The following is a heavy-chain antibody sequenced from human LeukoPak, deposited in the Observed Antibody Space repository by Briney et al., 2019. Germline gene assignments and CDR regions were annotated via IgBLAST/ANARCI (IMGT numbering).Heavy chain of an antibody. V-gene: IGHV4-34*01. Sequence: SETLFLTCAVYGGSFSGYYWSWIRQPPGKGLEWIGEINHSGSTNYNPSLKSRVTISVDTSKNQLSLKLSSVPAADAAVYYCARGPIFYDYVWGSYRYNWFDPWGQGTLVTVSS. CDR3: ARGPIFYDYVWGSYRYNWFDP. CDR2: INHSGST. D-gene: IGHD3-16*02. J-gene: IGHJ5*02. CDR1: GGSFSGYY.